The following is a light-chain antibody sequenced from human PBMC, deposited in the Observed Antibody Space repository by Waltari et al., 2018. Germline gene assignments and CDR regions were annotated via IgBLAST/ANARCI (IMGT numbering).Light chain of an antibody. CDR2: ETS. CDR3: EQNIRDAPRT. V-gene: IGKV1-5*03. Sequence: DMQTTQSPSTLPASVGDTVTMTYLARQSIRKFLARYQHKPGKVPQLLTYETSILESRVPSRFSGSRSGTEFTHSCSCLQPDVFATYFCEQNIRDAPRTFGGGTKVEIK. CDR1: QSIRKF. J-gene: IGKJ4*01.